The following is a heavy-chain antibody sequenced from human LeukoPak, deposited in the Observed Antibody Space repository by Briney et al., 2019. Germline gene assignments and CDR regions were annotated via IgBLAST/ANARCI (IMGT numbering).Heavy chain of an antibody. J-gene: IGHJ4*02. CDR1: GFTSSNYA. Sequence: GGSLRLSCAASGFTSSNYAMIWVRQAPGKGLEWVSATSGSGGSTRYADSVKGRFTISRDNSKNTLYLQMNSLRAEDAAVYYCAKERYDFSSGYLYYFDYWGQGTLVTVSS. CDR2: TSGSGGST. V-gene: IGHV3-23*01. D-gene: IGHD3-3*01. CDR3: AKERYDFSSGYLYYFDY.